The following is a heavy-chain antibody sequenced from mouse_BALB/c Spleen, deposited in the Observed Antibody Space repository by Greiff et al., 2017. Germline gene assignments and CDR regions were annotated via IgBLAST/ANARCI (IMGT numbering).Heavy chain of an antibody. D-gene: IGHD1-2*01. CDR3: APTTAKYAMDY. Sequence: QVQLQQSGAELVRPGTSVKISCKASGYTFTNYWLGWVKQRPGHGLEWIGDIYPGGGYTNYNEKFKGKATLTADTSSSTAYMQLSSLTSEDSAVYFCAPTTAKYAMDYWGQGTSVTVSS. J-gene: IGHJ4*01. CDR1: GYTFTNYW. CDR2: IYPGGGYT. V-gene: IGHV1-63*02.